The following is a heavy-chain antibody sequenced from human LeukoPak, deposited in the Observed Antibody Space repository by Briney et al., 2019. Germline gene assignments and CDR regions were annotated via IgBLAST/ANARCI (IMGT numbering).Heavy chain of an antibody. CDR1: GYTFTSYG. J-gene: IGHJ4*02. CDR3: AREGYGDYGEGYYFDY. CDR2: ISAYNGNT. V-gene: IGHV1-18*01. Sequence: WASVKVSCKASGYTFTSYGISWVRQATGQGLEWMGWISAYNGNTNYAQKLQGRVTMTTDTSTSTAYMELRSLRSDDTAVYYCAREGYGDYGEGYYFDYWGQGTLVTVSS. D-gene: IGHD4-17*01.